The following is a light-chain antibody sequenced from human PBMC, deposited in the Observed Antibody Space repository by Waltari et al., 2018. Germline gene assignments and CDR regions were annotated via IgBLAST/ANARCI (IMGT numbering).Light chain of an antibody. Sequence: QSALTQPASVSGSPGQSITISCTGTSSDVGGYNYFSWYQQHPGKAPKLMIYEVSNRPSGVSNRFSGSKSGNTASLTISGLQAEDEADYYCSSYTSSSTLWVFGTGTKVTVL. CDR1: SSDVGGYNY. V-gene: IGLV2-14*01. J-gene: IGLJ1*01. CDR3: SSYTSSSTLWV. CDR2: EVS.